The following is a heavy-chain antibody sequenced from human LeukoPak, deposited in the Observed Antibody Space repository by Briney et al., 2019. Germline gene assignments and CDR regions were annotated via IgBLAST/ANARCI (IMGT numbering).Heavy chain of an antibody. CDR1: GYTFTSYY. J-gene: IGHJ3*02. CDR2: INPGGGST. CDR3: ARAPFGSGTHDTFDI. Sequence: ASVKVSCKASGYTFTSYYIHWVRQAPGQGLEWMGIINPGGGSTSYAQTLQGRVTMTTDTSTSTAYMELRSLRSDDTAVYYCARAPFGSGTHDTFDIWGQGTMVTVSS. D-gene: IGHD3-10*01. V-gene: IGHV1-46*01.